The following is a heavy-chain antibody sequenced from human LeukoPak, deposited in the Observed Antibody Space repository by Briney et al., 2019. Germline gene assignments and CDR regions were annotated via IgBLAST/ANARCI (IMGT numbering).Heavy chain of an antibody. D-gene: IGHD3-10*01. Sequence: PGGSLRLSCAASGFTVITNDMTWVRQAPGKGLEWVSAISGSGGSTYYADSVKGRFTISRDYSKNTLYLQMNSLRAEDTAVYYCAKDLGDFTYYYGSGTYYSASDYWGQGTLVTVSS. CDR2: ISGSGGST. V-gene: IGHV3-23*01. CDR1: GFTVITND. J-gene: IGHJ4*02. CDR3: AKDLGDFTYYYGSGTYYSASDY.